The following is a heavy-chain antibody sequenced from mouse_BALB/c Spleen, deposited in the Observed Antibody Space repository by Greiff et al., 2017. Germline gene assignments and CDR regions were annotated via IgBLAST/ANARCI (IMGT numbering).Heavy chain of an antibody. CDR1: GYTFTSYY. Sequence: QVHVKQPGAELVKPGASVKLSCKASGYTFTSYYMYWVKQRPGQGLEWIGGINPSNGGTNFNEKFKSKATLTVDKSSSTAYMQLSSLTSEDSAVYYCTRSRAYDGYYGYWGQGTTLTVSS. V-gene: IGHV1S81*02. D-gene: IGHD2-3*01. J-gene: IGHJ2*01. CDR2: INPSNGGT. CDR3: TRSRAYDGYYGY.